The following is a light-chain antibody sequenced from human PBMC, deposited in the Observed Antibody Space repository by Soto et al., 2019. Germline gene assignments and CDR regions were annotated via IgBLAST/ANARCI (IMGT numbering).Light chain of an antibody. V-gene: IGKV4-1*01. Sequence: DIVMTQSPDSLAVSLGERATINCKSSQSVLYSSNNKNCLAWYQQKPGQPPKLLIYWASTRESGVPDRFSGSGSGTDFTLTIDSLQAEDVAVYYCQQYYTPPLTFGGGTKVEIK. CDR3: QQYYTPPLT. CDR2: WAS. CDR1: QSVLYSSNNKNC. J-gene: IGKJ4*01.